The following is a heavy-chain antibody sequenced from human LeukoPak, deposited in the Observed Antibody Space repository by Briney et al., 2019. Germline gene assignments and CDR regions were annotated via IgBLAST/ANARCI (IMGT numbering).Heavy chain of an antibody. CDR2: ISYDGSNK. V-gene: IGHV3-30-3*01. Sequence: GGSLRLSCAASGFTFSSYAMHWVRQAPGKGLEWVAVISYDGSNKYYADSVKGRFTISRDNSKNTLYLQMNSLRAEDTAVYYCASSDIVATSPLGYWGQGTLVTVSS. J-gene: IGHJ4*02. CDR1: GFTFSSYA. CDR3: ASSDIVATSPLGY. D-gene: IGHD5-12*01.